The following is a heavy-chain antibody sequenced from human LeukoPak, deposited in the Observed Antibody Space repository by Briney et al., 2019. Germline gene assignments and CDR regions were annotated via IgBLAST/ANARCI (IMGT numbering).Heavy chain of an antibody. D-gene: IGHD3-22*01. CDR1: GYTFTGYY. CDR2: INPNSGGT. Sequence: ASVTVSFKASGYTFTGYYMHWVRQAPGQGLEWMGWINPNSGGTNYAQKFQGRVTMTRDTSISTAYMELSRLRSDDTAVYYCAREVNYYDSSGYYCDYWGQGTLVTVSS. J-gene: IGHJ4*02. V-gene: IGHV1-2*02. CDR3: AREVNYYDSSGYYCDY.